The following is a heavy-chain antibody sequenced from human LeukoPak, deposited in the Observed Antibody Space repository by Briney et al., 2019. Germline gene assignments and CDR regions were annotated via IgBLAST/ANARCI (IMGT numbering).Heavy chain of an antibody. CDR3: AREKKDYGDLPLDY. D-gene: IGHD4-17*01. CDR2: ISSDGSNK. V-gene: IGHV3-30*04. CDR1: GFTFSSYS. Sequence: GGSLRLSCAASGFTFSSYSMHWVRQAPGKGLEWVAVISSDGSNKYYADSVKGRFTISRDNSKNTLYLQMNGLRAEDTAVYYCAREKKDYGDLPLDYWGQGTLVTVSS. J-gene: IGHJ4*02.